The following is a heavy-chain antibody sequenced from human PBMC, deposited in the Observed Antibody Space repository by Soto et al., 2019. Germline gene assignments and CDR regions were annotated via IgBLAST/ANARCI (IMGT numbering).Heavy chain of an antibody. D-gene: IGHD4-4*01. Sequence: QVQLVQSGAEVKKPGSSVKVSCKASGGTFSSYAISWVRQAPGQGLEWMGGIIPIFGTANYAQKFQGRVTITADESTSTAYMELSSLRSEDTAVYYCARDLSDRDDYNPPDAFDIWGQGTMVTVSS. CDR3: ARDLSDRDDYNPPDAFDI. CDR1: GGTFSSYA. CDR2: IIPIFGTA. J-gene: IGHJ3*02. V-gene: IGHV1-69*01.